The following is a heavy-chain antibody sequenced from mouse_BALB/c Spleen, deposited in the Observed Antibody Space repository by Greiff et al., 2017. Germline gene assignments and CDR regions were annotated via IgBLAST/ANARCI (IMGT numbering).Heavy chain of an antibody. V-gene: IGHV5-9-4*01. CDR2: ISSGGSYT. J-gene: IGHJ4*01. CDR1: GFTFSSYA. D-gene: IGHD2-1*01. Sequence: EVMLVESGGGLVKPGGSLKLSCAASGFTFSSYAMSWVRQSPEKRLEWVAEISSGGSYTYYPDTVTGRFTISRDNAKNTLYLEMSSLRSEDTAMYYCARGGNYDYYAMDYWGQGTSVTVSS. CDR3: ARGGNYDYYAMDY.